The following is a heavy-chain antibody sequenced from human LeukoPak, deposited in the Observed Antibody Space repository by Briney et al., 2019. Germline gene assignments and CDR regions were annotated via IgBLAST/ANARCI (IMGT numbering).Heavy chain of an antibody. CDR1: GGSISIYY. CDR3: VRDRELTY. D-gene: IGHD3-10*01. CDR2: IYNSGSST. J-gene: IGHJ4*02. Sequence: PSETLSLTCTVSGGSISIYYWNWIRQPPGKGLEWIGYIYNSGSSTIYNPSLKSRVTISVDASKNQFSLRLSSVTAADTAVYFCVRDRELTYWGQGTLVTVSS. V-gene: IGHV4-59*01.